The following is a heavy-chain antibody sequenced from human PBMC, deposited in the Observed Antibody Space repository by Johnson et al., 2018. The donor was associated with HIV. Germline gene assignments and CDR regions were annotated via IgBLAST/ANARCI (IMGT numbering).Heavy chain of an antibody. Sequence: VQLVESGGGLVQPGESLRLSCAASAFTFSSTWMSWVRQAPGKGLEFVANINQDGSVRNYVDSVKGRFTISRDNTKNSLYLQMNSLRAEDTAVYYCARYNYGFGDAFDIWGQGTMVTVSS. D-gene: IGHD5-18*01. V-gene: IGHV3-7*02. CDR2: INQDGSVR. CDR1: AFTFSSTW. CDR3: ARYNYGFGDAFDI. J-gene: IGHJ3*02.